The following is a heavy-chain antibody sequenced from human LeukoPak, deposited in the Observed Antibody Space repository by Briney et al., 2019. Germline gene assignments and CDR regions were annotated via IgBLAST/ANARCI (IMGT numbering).Heavy chain of an antibody. CDR3: AKAPIVVVPYYYYYMDV. J-gene: IGHJ6*03. Sequence: GGSLRLSCAASGFTFSSYAMSWVRQAPGKGLEWVSAISGNGGSTYYADSVKGRFTISRDNSKNTLYLQMNSLRAEDTAVYYCAKAPIVVVPYYYYYMDVWGKGTTVTVSS. CDR1: GFTFSSYA. V-gene: IGHV3-23*01. D-gene: IGHD2-21*01. CDR2: ISGNGGST.